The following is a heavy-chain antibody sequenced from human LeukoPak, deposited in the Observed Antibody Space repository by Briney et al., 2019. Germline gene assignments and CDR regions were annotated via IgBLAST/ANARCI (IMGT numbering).Heavy chain of an antibody. J-gene: IGHJ5*02. CDR3: AGEEQDYYDSSGYPNGSET. CDR2: IYSGGST. V-gene: IGHV3-53*01. CDR1: GFSVCSNY. Sequence: PGGSLRHSCTASGFSVCSNYRSWVRQAPGKGLEWVSVIYSGGSTYYADSVKGRFTISRDNSKNTPYLQMNSLRAEDTAVYYCAGEEQDYYDSSGYPNGSETWGAGSLVTVSS. D-gene: IGHD3-22*01.